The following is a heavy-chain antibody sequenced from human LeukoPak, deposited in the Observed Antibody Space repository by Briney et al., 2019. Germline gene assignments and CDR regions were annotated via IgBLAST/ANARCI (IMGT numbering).Heavy chain of an antibody. V-gene: IGHV1-46*01. CDR1: GYTFGTHW. D-gene: IGHD3-10*01. CDR3: ARTTMVRGTYYMDV. J-gene: IGHJ6*03. CDR2: INPSGDFR. Sequence: ASVKVSCKASGYTFGTHWMHWVRQAPGQGLEWMGIINPSGDFRSYAQKFKGRVTVTRDMSTRTVYMELSDLRPDDTAVYYCARTTMVRGTYYMDVWGKGTTVTVSS.